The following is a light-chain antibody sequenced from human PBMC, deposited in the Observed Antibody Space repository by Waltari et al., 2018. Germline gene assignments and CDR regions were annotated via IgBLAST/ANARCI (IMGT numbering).Light chain of an antibody. CDR3: QQYRDSYS. CDR2: DAS. J-gene: IGKJ2*01. CDR1: PGIGSN. Sequence: IVMTQSPATLSVSPGEGAILSCRASPGIGSNVAWYQQKPGQAPRLLIYDASTRATDLPTRFSGSWSGTEFTLIISSLQSEDFAVYYCQQYRDSYSFGQGTKLEMK. V-gene: IGKV3-15*01.